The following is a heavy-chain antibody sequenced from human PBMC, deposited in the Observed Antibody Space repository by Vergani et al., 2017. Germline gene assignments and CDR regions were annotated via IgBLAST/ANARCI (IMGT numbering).Heavy chain of an antibody. CDR1: GGTFSSYT. CDR3: AGDPSYDSSAKKSANGDY. V-gene: IGHV1-69*08. D-gene: IGHD3-22*01. J-gene: IGHJ4*02. CDR2: IIPILGIA. Sequence: QVQLVQSGAEVKKPGSSVKVSCKASGGTFSSYTISWVRQAPGQGLEWMGRIIPILGIANYAQKFQGRVTITADKSTSTAYMELSSLRSEDTAVYYCAGDPSYDSSAKKSANGDYWGQGTLVTVSS.